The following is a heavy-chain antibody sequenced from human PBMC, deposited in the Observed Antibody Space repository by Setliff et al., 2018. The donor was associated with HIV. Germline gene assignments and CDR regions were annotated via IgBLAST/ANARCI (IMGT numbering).Heavy chain of an antibody. Sequence: SETLSLTCTVSGGAMSGFYWSWIRRPPGKGLEYIGDIFHSGSTNYDYSLRSRVTISVDTSRNIFSLRLTSVTAADTAIYYCARRKSFALSPFDSWGQGALVTVS. CDR1: GGAMSGFY. J-gene: IGHJ4*02. V-gene: IGHV4-59*08. CDR2: IFHSGST. CDR3: ARRKSFALSPFDS. D-gene: IGHD3-16*01.